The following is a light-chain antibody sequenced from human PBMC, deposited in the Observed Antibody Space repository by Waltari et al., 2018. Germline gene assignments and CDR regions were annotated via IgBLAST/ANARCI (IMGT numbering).Light chain of an antibody. J-gene: IGLJ3*02. V-gene: IGLV1-47*01. CDR1: SSNIGRNY. CDR2: RNN. Sequence: QSVLTQPPSASGTPGQRVTISCSGRSSNIGRNYVYWYQQLPGTAPTLPIYRNNQVPSGVPVRCSGSRSGPSASLAISGLRSDDEADYYCAAWDDSLSGPNWVFGGGTKLTVL. CDR3: AAWDDSLSGPNWV.